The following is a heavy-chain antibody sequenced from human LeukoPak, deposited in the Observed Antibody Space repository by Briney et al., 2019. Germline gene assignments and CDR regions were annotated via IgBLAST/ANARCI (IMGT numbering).Heavy chain of an antibody. D-gene: IGHD2-2*01. CDR2: IYGGGST. Sequence: PSETLSLTCTVSGGSISSYYWSWIRQPAGKGLEWIGRIYGGGSTNYNPSLKSRVTMSVDTSKNQFSLKLSSVTAADTAVYYCASELGYCSSTSCYQNAFDIWGQGTMVTVSS. CDR3: ASELGYCSSTSCYQNAFDI. CDR1: GGSISSYY. V-gene: IGHV4-4*07. J-gene: IGHJ3*02.